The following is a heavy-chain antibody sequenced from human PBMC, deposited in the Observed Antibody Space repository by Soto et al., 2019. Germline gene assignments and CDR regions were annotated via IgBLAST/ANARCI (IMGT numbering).Heavy chain of an antibody. Sequence: ESGGGLVQPGGSLRLSCAASGFTFSSHAMSWVRQAPGKGLEWVAGDSGVGGRTYYADSVKGRFTISRDNSKNTLYLQMDSLRAEDTAVYYCAKRPYDSDWYFDLWGRGTLVTVSS. CDR1: GFTFSSHA. J-gene: IGHJ2*01. V-gene: IGHV3-23*01. CDR3: AKRPYDSDWYFDL. CDR2: DSGVGGRT. D-gene: IGHD3-22*01.